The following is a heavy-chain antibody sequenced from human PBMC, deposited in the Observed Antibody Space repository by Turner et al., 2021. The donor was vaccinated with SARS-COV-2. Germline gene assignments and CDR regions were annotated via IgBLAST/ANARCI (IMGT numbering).Heavy chain of an antibody. D-gene: IGHD3-16*01. CDR3: AKGGGHY. CDR1: GFTFSSYS. V-gene: IGHV3-48*01. J-gene: IGHJ4*02. CDR2: ISSSSITI. Sequence: EVQLVESGGGLVQPGGPLRRSCAASGFTFSSYSMNWVRQAPGRGLEWVSYISSSSITIYYADSVKGRFTNSRDNAKNSLYLQMSSLRAEDTAVYYCAKGGGHYWGQGTLVTVSS.